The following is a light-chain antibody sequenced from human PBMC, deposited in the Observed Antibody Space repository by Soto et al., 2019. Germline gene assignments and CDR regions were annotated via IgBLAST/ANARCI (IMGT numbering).Light chain of an antibody. CDR3: SSFTSSSTVL. Sequence: QSVLTQPASVSGSPGQSITISCTGTSSDIEDYNYVSWYQHHPGKAPKFMIYEVSNRPSGVPNRFSGSKSGNTASLTISGLHAEDEADYYCSSFTSSSTVLFGGGTKVTVL. J-gene: IGLJ2*01. CDR2: EVS. V-gene: IGLV2-14*01. CDR1: SSDIEDYNY.